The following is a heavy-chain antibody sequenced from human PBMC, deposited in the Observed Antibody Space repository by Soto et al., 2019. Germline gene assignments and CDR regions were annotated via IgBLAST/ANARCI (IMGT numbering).Heavy chain of an antibody. CDR1: GYNFTTYG. V-gene: IGHV1-18*01. CDR3: AREGPAPYYYYGMDV. J-gene: IGHJ6*02. CDR2: ISAYNGNT. Sequence: QVQLVQSGGEVKKPGASVKVSCKTSGYNFTTYGISWVRQAPGQGLERMGWISAYNGNTKYAQKLQGRVTMTSDTSTSTAYMELRSLRSDDTAVYYCAREGPAPYYYYGMDVWGQGSTVTVSS.